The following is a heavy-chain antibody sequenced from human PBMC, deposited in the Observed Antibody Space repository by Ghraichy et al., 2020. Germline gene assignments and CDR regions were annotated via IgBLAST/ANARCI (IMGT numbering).Heavy chain of an antibody. V-gene: IGHV3-7*03. CDR3: ARGGSASFDY. D-gene: IGHD6-6*01. CDR1: GFTFSNYW. CDR2: IKQHGSEK. J-gene: IGHJ4*02. Sequence: GGSLRLSCVASGFTFSNYWMSWVRQAPGKGLEWVANIKQHGSEKHYVETVKGRFTISRDNARNSLYLQVNSLRVEDTAVYYCARGGSASFDYWGQGTLVTVSS.